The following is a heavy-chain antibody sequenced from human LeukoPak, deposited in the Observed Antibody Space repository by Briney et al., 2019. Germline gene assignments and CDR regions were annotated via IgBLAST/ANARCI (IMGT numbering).Heavy chain of an antibody. Sequence: PGGSLRLSCAASGFTFSSYAMSWVRQAPGKGLEWVSAISGSGGSTYYADSVKGRFTISRDNSQNTLYLQMNSLRAEDTAVYYCARDGPNSGWEFDYWGQGTLVTVSS. V-gene: IGHV3-23*01. CDR1: GFTFSSYA. CDR3: ARDGPNSGWEFDY. CDR2: ISGSGGST. J-gene: IGHJ4*02. D-gene: IGHD6-19*01.